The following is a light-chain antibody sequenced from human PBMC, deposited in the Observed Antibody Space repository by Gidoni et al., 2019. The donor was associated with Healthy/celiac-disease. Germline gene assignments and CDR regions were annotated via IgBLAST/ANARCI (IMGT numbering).Light chain of an antibody. CDR2: DNN. CDR3: GTWDSSLSAVV. CDR1: SSNIGNTY. Sequence: QSVLTQPPSVSAAPGQKVTISCSGSSSNIGNTYVSWYQQRPGTAPKLLIYDNNKRPSGIPDRFSGSKSGTSATLGITGLQTGDEADYYCGTWDSSLSAVVFGGGTKLTVL. V-gene: IGLV1-51*01. J-gene: IGLJ2*01.